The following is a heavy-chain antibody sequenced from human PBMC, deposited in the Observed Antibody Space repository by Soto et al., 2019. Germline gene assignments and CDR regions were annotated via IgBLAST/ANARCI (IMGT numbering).Heavy chain of an antibody. V-gene: IGHV4-59*03. CDR2: IYHMGGT. J-gene: IGHJ5*02. Sequence: QVQLRESGPGLVKPSETLSLTCTVSGASLNSDYWSWIRQSPGKGLEWIGYIYHMGGTDYNPSLKSRVTISIDKSKNQFSLNLRSVTAADTAVYFCARFTYKSGFNWFDPWGQGTQVTVSS. D-gene: IGHD5-12*01. CDR1: GASLNSDY. CDR3: ARFTYKSGFNWFDP.